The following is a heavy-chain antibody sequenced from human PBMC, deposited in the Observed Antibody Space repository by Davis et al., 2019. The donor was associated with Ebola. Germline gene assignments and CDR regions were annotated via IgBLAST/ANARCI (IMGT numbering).Heavy chain of an antibody. J-gene: IGHJ4*02. V-gene: IGHV3-7*01. Sequence: ETLSLTCVVSGGSFSGFSWSWIRQAPGKGLEWVANVNLDGSVKLYVDSVRGRFTISRDNAQNSLYLQMNSLRADDTAVYYCATPAPYTSWQLGGQGTLVTVSS. D-gene: IGHD2-2*01. CDR3: ATPAPYTSWQL. CDR1: GGSFSGFS. CDR2: VNLDGSVK.